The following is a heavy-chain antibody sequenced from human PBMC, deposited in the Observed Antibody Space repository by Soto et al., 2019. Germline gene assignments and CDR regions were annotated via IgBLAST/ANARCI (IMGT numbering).Heavy chain of an antibody. Sequence: SLTMSLTCTVSGGSISSSSYYWGWLRKQPGKGQAWIGSIYYSGSTYYNPSLKSRVTISVDTSKNQFPLKLSSVTAAYTAVYYCARTRYYGDYVFLIWGQGTLVTVSS. CDR3: ARTRYYGDYVFLI. J-gene: IGHJ4*02. V-gene: IGHV4-39*01. CDR2: IYYSGST. CDR1: GGSISSSSYY. D-gene: IGHD4-17*01.